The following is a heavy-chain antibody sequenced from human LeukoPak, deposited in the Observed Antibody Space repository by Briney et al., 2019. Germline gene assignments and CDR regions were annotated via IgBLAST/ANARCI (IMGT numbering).Heavy chain of an antibody. CDR2: INPNSGGT. V-gene: IGHV1-2*02. Sequence: ASVKVSCKASRYTFTGYYMHWVRQAPGQGLEWMGWINPNSGGTNYAQKFQGRVTMTRDTSISTAYMELSRLRSDDTAVYYCASIAVADDYYYGMDVWGQGTTVTVSS. J-gene: IGHJ6*02. CDR3: ASIAVADDYYYGMDV. D-gene: IGHD6-19*01. CDR1: RYTFTGYY.